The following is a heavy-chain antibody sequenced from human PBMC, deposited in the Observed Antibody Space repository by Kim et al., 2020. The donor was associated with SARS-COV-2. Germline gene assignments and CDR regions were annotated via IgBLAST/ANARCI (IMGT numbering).Heavy chain of an antibody. D-gene: IGHD6-13*01. Sequence: SRVTISVDTSKNQFSLKLSSVTAADTAVYYCARERAIAAAGNYYYYGMDVWGQGTTVTVSS. V-gene: IGHV4-59*01. CDR3: ARERAIAAAGNYYYYGMDV. J-gene: IGHJ6*02.